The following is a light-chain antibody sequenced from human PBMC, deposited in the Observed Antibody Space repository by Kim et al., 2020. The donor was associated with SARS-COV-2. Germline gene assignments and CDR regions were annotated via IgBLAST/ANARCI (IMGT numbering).Light chain of an antibody. J-gene: IGKJ2*01. CDR1: QGINSF. CDR2: AAS. CDR3: LQHETYPYT. V-gene: IGKV1-17*03. Sequence: DIQMTQSPSAMSASVGDRVTITCRASQGINSFLAWFQQKPGKATKRLIFAASSLQSGVPSRFSGSGSGTEFTLTISSLQPEDFATYYCLQHETYPYTFGQGTKLEI.